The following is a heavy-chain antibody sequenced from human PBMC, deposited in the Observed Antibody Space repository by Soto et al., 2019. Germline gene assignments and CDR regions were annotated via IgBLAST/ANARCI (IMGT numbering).Heavy chain of an antibody. Sequence: ASVKVSCKTSAYTFTCYCMHWVRQAPGQGLEWMGWINPNSGDTKYAQKFQGRVTMTRDMSISTAYMELRRLTSDDTAVYYCARVRTYYDGSGPLDYWGQGILVT. CDR1: AYTFTCYC. CDR2: INPNSGDT. CDR3: ARVRTYYDGSGPLDY. J-gene: IGHJ4*02. V-gene: IGHV1-2*02. D-gene: IGHD3-22*01.